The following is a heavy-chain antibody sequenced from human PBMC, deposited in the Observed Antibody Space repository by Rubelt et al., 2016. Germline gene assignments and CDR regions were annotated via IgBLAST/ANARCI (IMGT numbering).Heavy chain of an antibody. D-gene: IGHD5-24*01. J-gene: IGHJ3*02. CDR1: GYTFTSYG. CDR3: ARRDGYNWDDAFDI. V-gene: IGHV1-18*01. CDR2: IRAYNGKT. Sequence: QVQLVQSGAEVKKPGASVKVSCKASGYTFTSYGISWVRQAPGHGLEWMGWIRAYNGKTNYAQKLECRVTMTTDTSTSTAYMVLRSPRSDDTAVYYCARRDGYNWDDAFDIWGQGTMVTVSS.